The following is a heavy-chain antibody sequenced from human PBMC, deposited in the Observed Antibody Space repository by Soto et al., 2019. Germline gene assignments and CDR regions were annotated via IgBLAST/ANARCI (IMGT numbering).Heavy chain of an antibody. D-gene: IGHD2-15*01. CDR2: SYDDGIA. CDR3: ARDKYCSGGSCRKNWFDP. Sequence: SETLSLTSTGSGGSIVSAYGRWIRQPPGEVLDWLAYSYDDGIANYNPSLKSRATISLDMSKNQFSLKLTSVTAADTAVYYCARDKYCSGGSCRKNWFDPWGQGTLVTV. J-gene: IGHJ5*02. CDR1: GGSIVSAY. V-gene: IGHV4-59*01.